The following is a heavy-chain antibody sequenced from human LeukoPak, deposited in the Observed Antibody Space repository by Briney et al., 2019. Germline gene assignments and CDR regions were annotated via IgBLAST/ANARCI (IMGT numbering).Heavy chain of an antibody. CDR2: ISYDGSNK. J-gene: IGHJ4*02. Sequence: GGSLRLSCAASGFTFSSYGMHWVRQAPGKGLEWVAVISYDGSNKYYADSVKGRFTISRDNSKNTLYLQMNSLRAEDTAVYYCAKVGAGYSSSWIDYWGQGTLVTVSS. CDR1: GFTFSSYG. V-gene: IGHV3-30*18. CDR3: AKVGAGYSSSWIDY. D-gene: IGHD6-13*01.